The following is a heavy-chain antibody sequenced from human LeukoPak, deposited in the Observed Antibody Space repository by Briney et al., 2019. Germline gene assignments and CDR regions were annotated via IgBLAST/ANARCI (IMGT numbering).Heavy chain of an antibody. J-gene: IGHJ4*02. V-gene: IGHV4-34*01. Sequence: SETLSLTCAVYGESFSGYYWSWIRQPPGKGLEWIGEINHSGGTNYSPSLKSRVTISVDTSKNQFSLKLSSVTAADTAVYYCAREEMAGLDYWGQGTLVTVSS. CDR3: AREEMAGLDY. CDR2: INHSGGT. CDR1: GESFSGYY. D-gene: IGHD5-24*01.